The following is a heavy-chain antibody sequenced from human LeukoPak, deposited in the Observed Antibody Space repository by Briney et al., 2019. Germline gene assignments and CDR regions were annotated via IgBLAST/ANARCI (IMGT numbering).Heavy chain of an antibody. D-gene: IGHD5-18*01. V-gene: IGHV3-33*08. Sequence: PGGSLRLSCAASGFTFSSYDMHWVRQAPGKGLEWVAVIWYDGSNKYYADSVKGRFTISRDNSKNTLYLQMNSLRAEDTAVYYCARDLQLGPYYYGMDVWGQGTTVTVSS. J-gene: IGHJ6*02. CDR2: IWYDGSNK. CDR1: GFTFSSYD. CDR3: ARDLQLGPYYYGMDV.